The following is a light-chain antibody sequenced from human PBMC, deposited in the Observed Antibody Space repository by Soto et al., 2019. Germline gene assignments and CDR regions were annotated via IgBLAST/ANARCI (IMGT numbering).Light chain of an antibody. CDR3: QQRNKWPPVT. Sequence: EIVMTQSPATLSVSPGERATLSCRASQSVSSNLAWYQQKPGQAPRLLIYGASTRATGIPARFSGSGSGTEFTLTISSLEPEDFAVYYCQQRNKWPPVTFGGGTKVDI. V-gene: IGKV3-15*01. CDR2: GAS. CDR1: QSVSSN. J-gene: IGKJ4*01.